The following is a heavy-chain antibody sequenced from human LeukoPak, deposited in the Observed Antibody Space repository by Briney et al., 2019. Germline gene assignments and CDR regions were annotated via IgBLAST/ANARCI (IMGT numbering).Heavy chain of an antibody. V-gene: IGHV4-4*02. D-gene: IGHD2-2*02. Sequence: SETLSLTCAVSGGSISSSNWWSWVRQPPGKGLEWIGEIYHSGSTNYNPSLKSRVTISVDTSKNQFSLKLSSVTAADTAVYYCARVRIVVVPAAILGHYYYGMDVWGQGTTVTVSS. CDR3: ARVRIVVVPAAILGHYYYGMDV. CDR1: GGSISSSNW. J-gene: IGHJ6*02. CDR2: IYHSGST.